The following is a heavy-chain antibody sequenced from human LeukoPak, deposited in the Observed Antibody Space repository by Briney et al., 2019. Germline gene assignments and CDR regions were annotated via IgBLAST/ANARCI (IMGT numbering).Heavy chain of an antibody. CDR3: ARLSGYSYGDAFDI. CDR2: IKQDGSEK. J-gene: IGHJ3*02. D-gene: IGHD5-18*01. Sequence: PGGSLRLSCAGSGCTFSSYWMSWVRQAPGKGLEWVANIKQDGSEKYYVDSVKGRFTISRDNAKNSLYLQMNSLRAEDTAVYYCARLSGYSYGDAFDIWGQGTMVTVSS. V-gene: IGHV3-7*01. CDR1: GCTFSSYW.